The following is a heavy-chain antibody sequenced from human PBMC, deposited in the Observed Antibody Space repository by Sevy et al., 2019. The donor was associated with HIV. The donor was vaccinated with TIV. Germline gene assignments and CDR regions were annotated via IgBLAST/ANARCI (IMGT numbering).Heavy chain of an antibody. CDR1: GFTFSGSA. Sequence: GGSLRLSCAASGFTFSGSAMHWVRQASGKGLEWVGRIRSKANSYATASAASMKGRFTISRDDSKNTAYLQMNSLKTEDTAVYYCTSYYDFWSGYHPGFDYWGQGTLVTVSS. D-gene: IGHD3-3*01. J-gene: IGHJ4*02. V-gene: IGHV3-73*01. CDR3: TSYYDFWSGYHPGFDY. CDR2: IRSKANSYAT.